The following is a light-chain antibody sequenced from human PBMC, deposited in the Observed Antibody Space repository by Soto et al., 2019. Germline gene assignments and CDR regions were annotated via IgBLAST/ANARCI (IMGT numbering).Light chain of an antibody. CDR2: EVR. Sequence: QSALTQPASVSGSPGQSITISCTGANSDVASFDLVSWYQHHPGKAPKLIIYEVRKRPSGVSFRFSGSKSGNTASLTISGLQAEDEADYFCCSYARSSTKVFGGGTKLTVL. CDR1: NSDVASFDL. CDR3: CSYARSSTKV. J-gene: IGLJ3*02. V-gene: IGLV2-23*02.